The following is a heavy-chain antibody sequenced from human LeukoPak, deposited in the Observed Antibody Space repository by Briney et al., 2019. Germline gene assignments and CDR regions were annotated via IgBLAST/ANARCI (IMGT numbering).Heavy chain of an antibody. J-gene: IGHJ4*02. D-gene: IGHD6-13*01. CDR1: GYTFTSYY. CDR2: INPSGGST. V-gene: IGHV1-46*01. Sequence: GASVKVSCKASGYTFTSYYMHWVRQAPGQGLEWMGIINPSGGSTSYAQKFQGRVTMTRDPSTSTVYMELSSLRSEETAVYYCARDVSSTPDYWGQGTLVTVYS. CDR3: ARDVSSTPDY.